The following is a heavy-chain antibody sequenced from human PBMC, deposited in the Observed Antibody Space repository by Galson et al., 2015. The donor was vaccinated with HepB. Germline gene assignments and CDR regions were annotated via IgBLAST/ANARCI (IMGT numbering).Heavy chain of an antibody. Sequence: SLRLSCAASGFTFSYYGMSWVRQAPGKGLEWISSISGNGGDTKYGDSVKGRFTIFRDKAKSTLYLQMNSLRAEDTAVYYCAKGDVWGPAAINYGLHVWGQGTTVTVSS. V-gene: IGHV3-23*01. CDR3: AKGDVWGPAAINYGLHV. CDR2: ISGNGGDT. D-gene: IGHD2-2*02. CDR1: GFTFSYYG. J-gene: IGHJ6*02.